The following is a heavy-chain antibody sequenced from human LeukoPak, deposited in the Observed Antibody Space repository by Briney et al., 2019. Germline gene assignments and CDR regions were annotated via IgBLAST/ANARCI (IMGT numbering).Heavy chain of an antibody. CDR1: GFTFDDYA. D-gene: IGHD6-13*01. CDR2: ISWNSGSI. CDR3: AKAGSSWYYFDY. J-gene: IGHJ4*02. Sequence: ETGGSLRLSCAASGFTFDDYAMHWVRQAPGKGLEWVSGISWNSGSIGYADSVKGRFPISRDNAKNSLYLQMNSLRAEDMALYYCAKAGSSWYYFDYWGQGTLVTVSS. V-gene: IGHV3-9*03.